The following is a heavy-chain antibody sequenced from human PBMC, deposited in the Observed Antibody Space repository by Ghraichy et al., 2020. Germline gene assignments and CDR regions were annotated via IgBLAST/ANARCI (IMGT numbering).Heavy chain of an antibody. V-gene: IGHV1-18*01. CDR3: ARDPNKFNSGWYFDY. Sequence: ASVKVSCKTSGYPFISYGFSWVRQAPGQGLEWMGWVSPYNGHTNYAQKLQGRVTMTTDTSTNTAYMELSSLRSDDTAAYYCARDPNKFNSGWYFDYWGQGTLVTVSS. CDR2: VSPYNGHT. D-gene: IGHD6-19*01. CDR1: GYPFISYG. J-gene: IGHJ4*02.